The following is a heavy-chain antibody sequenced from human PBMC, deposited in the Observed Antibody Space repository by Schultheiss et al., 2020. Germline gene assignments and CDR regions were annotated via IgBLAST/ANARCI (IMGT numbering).Heavy chain of an antibody. CDR1: GFTFSSYA. Sequence: GESLKISCAASGFTFSSYAMSWVRQAPGKGLEWVSAISGSGGSTYYADSVKGRFTISRDNSKNTLYLQMNSLRAEDTAVYYCAKGQTRWFGELNDYWGQGTLVTVSS. V-gene: IGHV3-23*01. D-gene: IGHD3-10*01. CDR3: AKGQTRWFGELNDY. J-gene: IGHJ4*02. CDR2: ISGSGGST.